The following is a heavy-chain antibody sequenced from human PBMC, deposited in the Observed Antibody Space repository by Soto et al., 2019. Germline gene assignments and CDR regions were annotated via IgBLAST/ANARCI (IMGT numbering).Heavy chain of an antibody. CDR3: ARDQVPTATGPLTSNWFDP. V-gene: IGHV1-18*01. D-gene: IGHD2-2*01. J-gene: IGHJ5*02. Sequence: QVQLVQSGAEVKKPGASVKVSCKASRYMFTSYGISWVRQAPGQGLEWMGWISTYTGQTNYAQNLQGRVTMTTDTSTRTAYMELRSLRSDDTAVYYCARDQVPTATGPLTSNWFDPWGQGTLVIVSS. CDR1: RYMFTSYG. CDR2: ISTYTGQT.